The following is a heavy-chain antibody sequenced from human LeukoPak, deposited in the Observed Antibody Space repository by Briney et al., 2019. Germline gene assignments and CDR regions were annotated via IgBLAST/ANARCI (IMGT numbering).Heavy chain of an antibody. J-gene: IGHJ3*01. CDR3: ARGGLVRGSIDSLIAFDF. D-gene: IGHD3-10*01. V-gene: IGHV6-1*01. Sequence: SQTLSLTCAISGDSVSRKSAGWNWIRQSPSRGLEWLERIYYRSTWYSDFLTSRITISPDTYKNQFSLHLDSVTPEDTAVYYCARGGLVRGSIDSLIAFDFWGQGIVVTVSS. CDR2: IYYRSTWYS. CDR1: GDSVSRKSAG.